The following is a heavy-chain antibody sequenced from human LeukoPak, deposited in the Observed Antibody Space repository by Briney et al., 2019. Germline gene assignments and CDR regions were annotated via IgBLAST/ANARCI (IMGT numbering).Heavy chain of an antibody. CDR2: ISSDGSNT. CDR3: IRVPY. J-gene: IGHJ4*02. CDR1: GFTFNKYY. V-gene: IGHV3-74*01. Sequence: GGSLRLSCAVSGFTFNKYYMHWVRQAPEKGLVWVSRISSDGSNTNYADSVKGRFTISRDNAKNTLYLQMNSLRAEDTAVYYCIRVPYWGQGALVTVSS.